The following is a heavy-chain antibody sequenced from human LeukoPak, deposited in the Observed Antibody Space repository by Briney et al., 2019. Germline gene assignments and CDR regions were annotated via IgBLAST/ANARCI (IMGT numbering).Heavy chain of an antibody. CDR3: ARRAYYYDSSGYFFYFDY. J-gene: IGHJ4*02. V-gene: IGHV3-7*03. Sequence: PGGSLRLSCAASGFPFSSSWMSWVRQAPGKGLEWVANIKHDGSEKYYVDSVKGRFTISRDNSKNTLYLQMNSLRAEDTAVYYCARRAYYYDSSGYFFYFDYWGQGTLVTVSS. D-gene: IGHD3-22*01. CDR1: GFPFSSSW. CDR2: IKHDGSEK.